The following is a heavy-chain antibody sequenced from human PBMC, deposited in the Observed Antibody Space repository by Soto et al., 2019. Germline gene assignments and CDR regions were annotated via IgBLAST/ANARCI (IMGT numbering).Heavy chain of an antibody. D-gene: IGHD7-27*01. CDR3: ASDLDWGSYAFDI. V-gene: IGHV3-48*03. CDR1: GFTFSSYE. CDR2: ISSSGSTI. Sequence: GGSLRLSCAASGFTFSSYEMNWVRQAPGKGLEWVSYISSSGSTIYYADSVRGRFTISRDTAKNSLYLQMNSLRAADPAVYYCASDLDWGSYAFDIWGQGTMVTVSS. J-gene: IGHJ3*02.